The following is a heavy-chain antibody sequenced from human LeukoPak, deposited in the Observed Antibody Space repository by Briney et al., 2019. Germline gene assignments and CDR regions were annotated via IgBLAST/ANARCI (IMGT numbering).Heavy chain of an antibody. CDR1: GFTFRSYA. CDR3: ARMRIIAVAVYDAFDI. Sequence: GGSLRLSCAASGFTFRSYAMHRVREAPGTGLEWVAVISYDGSNKYYADSVKGRFTISRDNTKNTLYLQMNSLRAEDTAVYYCARMRIIAVAVYDAFDIWGQGTMVTVSS. V-gene: IGHV3-30-3*01. CDR2: ISYDGSNK. D-gene: IGHD6-19*01. J-gene: IGHJ3*02.